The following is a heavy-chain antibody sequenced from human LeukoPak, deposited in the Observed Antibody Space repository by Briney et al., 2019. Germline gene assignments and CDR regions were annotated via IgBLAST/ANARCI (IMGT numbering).Heavy chain of an antibody. Sequence: SETLSLTCTVSGGSISSYYWSWNRQSPGKGLEWIAYIHKSGSSNYNPSLKSRVTISLDTSKNQFSLKLSSVTAADTAVYYCATGLYSSNWYYVDCWGQGILVTVSS. D-gene: IGHD6-13*01. J-gene: IGHJ4*02. V-gene: IGHV4-59*01. CDR2: IHKSGSS. CDR1: GGSISSYY. CDR3: ATGLYSSNWYYVDC.